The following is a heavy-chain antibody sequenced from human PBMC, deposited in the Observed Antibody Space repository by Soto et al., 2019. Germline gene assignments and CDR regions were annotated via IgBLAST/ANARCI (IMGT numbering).Heavy chain of an antibody. D-gene: IGHD2-2*01. Sequence: EVQVLESGGGLVQPGGSLRLSCVASGFTFTTYAMTWVRQAPGKGLEWVSIISGSGGSTHYADSVKGRFIISRDNSKNTLYLQMTGLRAEDTAVYYCAKTGFGRYCSSTSCVLFDYWGQGTLVTVSS. CDR2: ISGSGGST. CDR3: AKTGFGRYCSSTSCVLFDY. CDR1: GFTFTTYA. J-gene: IGHJ4*02. V-gene: IGHV3-23*01.